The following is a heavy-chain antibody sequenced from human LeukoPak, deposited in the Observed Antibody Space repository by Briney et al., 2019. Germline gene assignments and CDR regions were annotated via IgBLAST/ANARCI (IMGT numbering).Heavy chain of an antibody. D-gene: IGHD3-10*01. CDR1: VCTFSSYA. Sequence: GSSVNVSCQASVCTFSSYAISWVRQAPGQGLEWMGGIIPIFGTANYAQKFQGRVTITAEESTSTAYMELSSLRSEDTAVYYCARGMYYYGSGSYLHFAYSGQGTLVTV. CDR2: IIPIFGTA. J-gene: IGHJ4*02. CDR3: ARGMYYYGSGSYLHFAY. V-gene: IGHV1-69*01.